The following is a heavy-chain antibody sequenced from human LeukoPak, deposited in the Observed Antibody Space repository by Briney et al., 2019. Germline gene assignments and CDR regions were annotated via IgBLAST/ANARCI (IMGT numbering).Heavy chain of an antibody. CDR2: FFLKGST. V-gene: IGHV4-38-2*02. CDR1: GYSITSAYY. D-gene: IGHD2-2*01. Sequence: SETLSLTCTVSGYSITSAYYWGWIRQPPGKGLEWIGSFFLKGSTYYNPSLKSRVTISVDTSKNQFSLTLSSATAADTAVYYCARVARCTSCFDVDYWGQGTLVTVSS. J-gene: IGHJ4*02. CDR3: ARVARCTSCFDVDY.